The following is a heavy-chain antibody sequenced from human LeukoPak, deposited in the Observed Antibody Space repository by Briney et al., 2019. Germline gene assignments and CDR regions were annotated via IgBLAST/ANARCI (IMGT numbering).Heavy chain of an antibody. Sequence: EASVKVSCKASGYTFSNYGISWVRQAPGQGLERMAWISVYNGDTNYAQNFQGRVTLTTDTSTSTAYMELRSLRSDDTAVYYCARDLEVTGTTAGNWGQGTLVTVSS. CDR2: ISVYNGDT. V-gene: IGHV1-18*01. D-gene: IGHD1-1*01. J-gene: IGHJ4*02. CDR1: GYTFSNYG. CDR3: ARDLEVTGTTAGN.